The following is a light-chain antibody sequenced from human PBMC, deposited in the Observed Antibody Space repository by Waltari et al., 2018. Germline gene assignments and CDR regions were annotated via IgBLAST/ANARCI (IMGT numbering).Light chain of an antibody. J-gene: IGLJ1*01. V-gene: IGLV3-21*04. CDR1: NIGTYS. CDR2: YDR. CDR3: HVWHPHVDPRV. Sequence: SYVVTQPPSVSVAPGETATITCGGDNIGTYSVPWYQQKAGQAPVLVIFYDRDRPSGIPDRFSGSNSGNTATLTISRVEAGDEARYYCHVWHPHVDPRVFGTGTEVTVL.